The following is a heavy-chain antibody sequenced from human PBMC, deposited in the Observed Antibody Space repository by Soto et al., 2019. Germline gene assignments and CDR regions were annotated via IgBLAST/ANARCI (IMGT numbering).Heavy chain of an antibody. CDR1: GDSVSSGY. CDR2: MYFGGSF. D-gene: IGHD3-22*01. V-gene: IGHV4-59*02. J-gene: IGHJ5*02. Sequence: QMQLRESGPGLVKPSETLSLTCTVSGDSVSSGYWSWIRQPPGKGLEWLGFMYFGGSFNYNPSLTSPAAIAVEASKTQFSMKMTSVTAADTAVYYCATSYYDTTGFAVDPWGQGTLVTVSS. CDR3: ATSYYDTTGFAVDP.